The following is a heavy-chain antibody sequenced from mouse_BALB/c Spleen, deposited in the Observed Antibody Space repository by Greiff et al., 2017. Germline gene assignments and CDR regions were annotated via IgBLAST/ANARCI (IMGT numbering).Heavy chain of an antibody. V-gene: IGHV5-12-2*01. J-gene: IGHJ4*01. D-gene: IGHD1-1*01. CDR1: GFTFSSYT. Sequence: EVQGVESGGGLVQPGGSLKLSCAASGFTFSSYTMSWVRQTPEKRLEWVAYISNGGGSTYYPDTVKGRFTISRDNAKNTLYLQMSSLKSEDTAMYYCARQGYYYGSSYDYAMDYWGQGTSVTVSS. CDR2: ISNGGGST. CDR3: ARQGYYYGSSYDYAMDY.